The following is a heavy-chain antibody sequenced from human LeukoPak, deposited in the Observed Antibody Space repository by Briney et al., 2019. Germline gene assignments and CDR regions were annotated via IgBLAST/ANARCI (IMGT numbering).Heavy chain of an antibody. D-gene: IGHD1-1*01. CDR3: ARGRMEIDY. CDR1: GFAFSSYS. J-gene: IGHJ4*02. V-gene: IGHV3-21*01. Sequence: GGSLRLSCAASGFAFSSYSMNWVRQAPGKGLEWVSSISSSSSYIYYADSVKGRFTISRDNAKNSLYPQMNSLRAEDTAVYYCARGRMEIDYWGQGTLVTVSS. CDR2: ISSSSSYI.